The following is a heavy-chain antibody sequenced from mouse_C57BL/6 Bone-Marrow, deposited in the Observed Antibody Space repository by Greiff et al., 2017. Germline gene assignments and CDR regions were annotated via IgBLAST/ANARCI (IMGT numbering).Heavy chain of an antibody. J-gene: IGHJ2*01. CDR3: ARSGLEPYYFDY. V-gene: IGHV1-81*01. CDR1: GYTFTSYG. Sequence: QVQLQQSGAELARPGASVKLSCKASGYTFTSYGISWVKQRTGQGLEWIGEIYPRSGNTYYNEKFKGKATLTADKSSSTAYMELRSLTSEDSAVYFCARSGLEPYYFDYWGQGTTLTVSS. CDR2: IYPRSGNT.